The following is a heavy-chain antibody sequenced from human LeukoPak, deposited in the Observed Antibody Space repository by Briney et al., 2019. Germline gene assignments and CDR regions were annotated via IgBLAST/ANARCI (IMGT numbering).Heavy chain of an antibody. CDR2: ISGSGSSA. V-gene: IGHV3-23*01. CDR3: AKDTPLLDY. Sequence: GGSLRLSCAASGFTFSNYAMSWVRQAPGKGLEWVSGISGSGSSAYYADSVKGRFTISRDNSKNMLYLQMNSLRAEDTAVYYCAKDTPLLDYWGQGTLVTVSS. D-gene: IGHD2-15*01. J-gene: IGHJ4*02. CDR1: GFTFSNYA.